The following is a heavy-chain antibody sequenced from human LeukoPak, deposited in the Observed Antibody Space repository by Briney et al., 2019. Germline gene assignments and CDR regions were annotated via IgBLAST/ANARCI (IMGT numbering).Heavy chain of an antibody. CDR1: GFTISTYG. CDR2: INQHGGEL. J-gene: IGHJ4*02. CDR3: ARDKLVGATILDY. D-gene: IGHD1-26*01. V-gene: IGHV3-7*01. Sequence: GGSLRLSCAASGFTISTYGMSWVRQAPGKGLEWVANINQHGGELYYVDSVKGRFTISRDNAKNSLSLQMNSLRAEDTAVYYCARDKLVGATILDYWGQGTLVTVSS.